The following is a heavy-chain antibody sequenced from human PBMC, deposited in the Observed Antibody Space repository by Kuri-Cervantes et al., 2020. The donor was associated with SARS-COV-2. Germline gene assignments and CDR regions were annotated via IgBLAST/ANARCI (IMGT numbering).Heavy chain of an antibody. CDR2: ISYDGTNQ. J-gene: IGHJ4*02. D-gene: IGHD2-2*01. Sequence: GGSLRLSCAASGLTFSTYAMYWVRQTPGKGLEWVALISYDGTNQHYTDSVKGRFTISRDNSKNTLFLQMNSLTAEDTAVYFCARGQIPAFHFDYWGQGALVTVSS. CDR1: GLTFSTYA. CDR3: ARGQIPAFHFDY. V-gene: IGHV3-30*04.